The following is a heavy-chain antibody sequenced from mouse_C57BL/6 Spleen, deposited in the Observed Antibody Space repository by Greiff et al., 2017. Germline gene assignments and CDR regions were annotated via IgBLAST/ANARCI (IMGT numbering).Heavy chain of an antibody. Sequence: QVQLQQSGAELARPGASVKLSCKASGYTFTSYGLSWVKQRTGQGLVWRGEFYTRSGNTYYNENFKVKATLTADKSSSTVYMELRSLTSEDSAVYFCARREDYEVWYFDVRGTGTTVTVSS. CDR3: ARREDYEVWYFDV. CDR2: FYTRSGNT. J-gene: IGHJ1*03. V-gene: IGHV1-81*01. CDR1: GYTFTSYG. D-gene: IGHD2-4*01.